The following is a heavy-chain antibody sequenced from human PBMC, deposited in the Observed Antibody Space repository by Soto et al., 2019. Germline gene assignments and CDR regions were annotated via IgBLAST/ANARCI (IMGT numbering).Heavy chain of an antibody. D-gene: IGHD2-2*01. V-gene: IGHV1-69*01. J-gene: IGHJ6*02. CDR2: IIPIFGTA. Sequence: QVQLVQSGAEVKKPGSSVKVSCKASGGTFSSYALSWVRQAPGQGLEWMGGIIPIFGTANYAQKFQGRVTITADESTSTAYMELSSLRSEDTAVYYCARDMGDIVVVPAAMTNGMDVWGQGTTVTVSS. CDR3: ARDMGDIVVVPAAMTNGMDV. CDR1: GGTFSSYA.